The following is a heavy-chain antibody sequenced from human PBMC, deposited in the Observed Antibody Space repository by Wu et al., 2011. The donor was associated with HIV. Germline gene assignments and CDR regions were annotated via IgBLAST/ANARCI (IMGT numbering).Heavy chain of an antibody. CDR2: IIPILGTT. J-gene: IGHJ4*02. V-gene: IGHV1-69*11. D-gene: IGHD4-17*01. Sequence: QVQLVQSGAEVKKPGSSVKVSCKASGGTFSTHAISWVRQAPGQGLEWMGRIIPILGTTNFAEKFQGRVTITADEFTSTAYMEMSSLRSEDTAVFYCAREPRAAPPQSTVNFDYIDYVGQGTLVTVSS. CDR3: AREPRAAPPQSTVNFDYIDY. CDR1: GGTFSTHA.